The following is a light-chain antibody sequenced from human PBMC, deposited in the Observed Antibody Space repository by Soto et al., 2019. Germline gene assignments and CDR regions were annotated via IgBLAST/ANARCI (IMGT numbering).Light chain of an antibody. CDR1: SSNIGRNS. Sequence: QSVLTQPPSASGTPGQRVTISCSGSSSNIGRNSVNWFQQLPGTAPKLLIYSNNERPSGVPDRFSGSKSGTSASLAISGLQSEDEADYYCAAWDGSLNAWVFGGGTKLTVL. J-gene: IGLJ3*02. CDR2: SNN. V-gene: IGLV1-44*01. CDR3: AAWDGSLNAWV.